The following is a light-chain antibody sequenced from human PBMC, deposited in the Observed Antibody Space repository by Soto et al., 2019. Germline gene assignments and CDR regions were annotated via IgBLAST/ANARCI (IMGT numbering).Light chain of an antibody. J-gene: IGKJ5*01. Sequence: EIVLTQSRGTLSLSPGERATLSCRASQSVSSNFLAWYQQKPGQAPRLLIYGASRRATGIPDRFSGSGSGTDFTLTISRLESEDVALYYCQHYGSSPSTFGQGTRLEIK. CDR3: QHYGSSPST. V-gene: IGKV3-20*01. CDR1: QSVSSNF. CDR2: GAS.